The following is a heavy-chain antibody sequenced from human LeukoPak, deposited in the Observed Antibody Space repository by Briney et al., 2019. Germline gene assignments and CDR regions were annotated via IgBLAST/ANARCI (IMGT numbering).Heavy chain of an antibody. V-gene: IGHV1-69*13. CDR1: GGTFSSYA. CDR2: TIPIFGTA. D-gene: IGHD6-19*01. J-gene: IGHJ6*03. CDR3: ARVAQYSSGWYGDYYYYYYMDV. Sequence: GASVKVSCKASGGTFSSYAISWVRQAPGQGLEWMGGTIPIFGTANYAQKFQGRVTITADESTSTAYMELSSLRSEDTAVYYCARVAQYSSGWYGDYYYYYYMDVWGKGTTVTVSS.